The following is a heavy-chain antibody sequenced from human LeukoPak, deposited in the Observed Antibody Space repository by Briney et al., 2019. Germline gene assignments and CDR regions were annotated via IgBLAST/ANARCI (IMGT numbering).Heavy chain of an antibody. CDR3: ARDSTFGSGSLNY. CDR1: GFTVSSSY. J-gene: IGHJ4*02. V-gene: IGHV3-53*01. CDR2: VYSGGRT. Sequence: GGSLRLSCAASGFTVSSSYMTWVRQAPGKGLEWVSGVYSGGRTYYGDSVKGRFTISRDNSKNTLYLQMSSLRAEDTAVYYCARDSTFGSGSLNYWGQGTLVTVSS. D-gene: IGHD3-10*01.